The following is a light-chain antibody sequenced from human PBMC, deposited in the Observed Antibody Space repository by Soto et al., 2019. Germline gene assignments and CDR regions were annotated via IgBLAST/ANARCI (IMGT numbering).Light chain of an antibody. CDR2: EDN. V-gene: IGLV6-57*04. Sequence: NFMLTQPHSVSESSGKTVTISCTRSSGSIASNYVQWYQQRPARAPTTVIYEDNQRPSGVPDRFSGSIDSSSTSASLTVPGLETEDEADCCCQSYGVTNVVFGGGTKLTVL. CDR1: SGSIASNY. J-gene: IGLJ2*01. CDR3: QSYGVTNVV.